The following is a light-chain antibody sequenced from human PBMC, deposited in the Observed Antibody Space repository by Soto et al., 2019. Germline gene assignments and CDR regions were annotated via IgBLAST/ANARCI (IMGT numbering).Light chain of an antibody. CDR1: QSVTSNY. CDR3: QQYGSSLTWT. CDR2: AAS. Sequence: EVVLTQSPGTMSLSPGERATLSCRASQSVTSNYLAWYQQKPGQAPRLLIYAASSRATGIPDRFSGSGSGTDFSLTISRLEPEDLAVYYCQQYGSSLTWTFGQGTKVEIK. V-gene: IGKV3-20*01. J-gene: IGKJ1*01.